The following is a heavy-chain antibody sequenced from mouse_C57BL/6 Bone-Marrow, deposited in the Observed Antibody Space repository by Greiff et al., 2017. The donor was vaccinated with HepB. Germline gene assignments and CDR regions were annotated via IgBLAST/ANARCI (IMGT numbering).Heavy chain of an antibody. Sequence: EVQLQQSGAELVRPGASVKLSCTASGFNIKDDYMHWVKQRPEQGLEWIGWIDPENGDTEYASKFQGKATITADTSSNTAYLQLSSLTSEDTAVYYFTVYYGSSPPFAYWGQGTLVTVSA. V-gene: IGHV14-4*01. CDR1: GFNIKDDY. J-gene: IGHJ3*01. D-gene: IGHD1-1*01. CDR3: TVYYGSSPPFAY. CDR2: IDPENGDT.